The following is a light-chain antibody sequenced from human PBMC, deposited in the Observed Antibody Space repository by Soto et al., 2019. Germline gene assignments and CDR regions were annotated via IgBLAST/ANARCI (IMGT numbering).Light chain of an antibody. J-gene: IGKJ5*01. Sequence: EIVLTQSPGTLSLSPVERATLSCRASQSVSSSYLAWYQQKPGQAPRLLIYGASSRATGIPDRFSGSGSGTAFTLTISRVESEAFAVYYCQQYRSSPPITFGQGTRLEIK. CDR2: GAS. CDR1: QSVSSSY. V-gene: IGKV3-20*01. CDR3: QQYRSSPPIT.